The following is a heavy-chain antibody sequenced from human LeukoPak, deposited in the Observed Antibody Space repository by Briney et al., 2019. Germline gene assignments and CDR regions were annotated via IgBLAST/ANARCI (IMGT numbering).Heavy chain of an antibody. D-gene: IGHD5-12*01. CDR1: GGSISTSNYY. Sequence: SETLSLTCAVSGGSISTSNYYWGWIRQPPGKGLEWIGSIYYSGSTYYSPSLKSRVTISVDTSKNQFSLKLSSVTAADTAVYYCARHDGRGGATMGALDSWGQGSLVTVSS. CDR3: ARHDGRGGATMGALDS. V-gene: IGHV4-39*01. CDR2: IYYSGST. J-gene: IGHJ4*02.